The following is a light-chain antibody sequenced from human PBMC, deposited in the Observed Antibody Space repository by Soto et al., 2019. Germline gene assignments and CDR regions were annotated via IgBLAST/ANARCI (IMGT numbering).Light chain of an antibody. V-gene: IGKV3-20*01. CDR2: DAS. Sequence: EIVLTQSPGTLSLSPVERATLSCMASQSVSSNYFAWYQQKPGQAPRLLIYDASSRASGIPDRFSGSGSGTDFTFTISSLQPEDIATYDCQQYDNLPQTFGGGTKVDIK. CDR1: QSVSSNY. J-gene: IGKJ4*01. CDR3: QQYDNLPQT.